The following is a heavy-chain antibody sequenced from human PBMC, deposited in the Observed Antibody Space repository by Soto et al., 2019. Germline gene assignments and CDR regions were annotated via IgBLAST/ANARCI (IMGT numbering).Heavy chain of an antibody. D-gene: IGHD3-16*02. CDR2: IYYSGST. CDR3: ASLDIVCVSGRYYYHGMDV. Sequence: GTLSLTCTVSGGSIISSNYYGAWIRQPPGKGLEWIGSIYYSGSTYYNPSLKSRATISVDTSKNQFSLKLSSVTAADTAVYYCASLDIVCVSGRYYYHGMDVWGQGTTVTVSS. V-gene: IGHV4-39*01. J-gene: IGHJ6*02. CDR1: GGSIISSNYY.